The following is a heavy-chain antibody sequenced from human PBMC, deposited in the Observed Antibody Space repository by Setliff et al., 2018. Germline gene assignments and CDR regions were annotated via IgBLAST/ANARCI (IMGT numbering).Heavy chain of an antibody. J-gene: IGHJ4*02. CDR3: ARDLGHGGDSDY. Sequence: SETLSLTCTVSGYSISSGYIWGWIRQPPGKGLEWVGNIGHTGSINYNPSLKSRLTISRDTSKNQVSLKLNSVIATDTAVYYCARDLGHGGDSDYWGQGIQVTVS. V-gene: IGHV4-38-2*02. CDR1: GYSISSGYI. CDR2: IGHTGSI. D-gene: IGHD2-21*02.